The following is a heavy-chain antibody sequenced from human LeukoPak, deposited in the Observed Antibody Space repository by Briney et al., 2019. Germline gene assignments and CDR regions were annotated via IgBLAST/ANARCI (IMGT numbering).Heavy chain of an antibody. D-gene: IGHD1-26*01. V-gene: IGHV3-74*01. CDR1: GFTFSSNR. Sequence: GGSLRLSCAASGFTFSSNRVHWVRQAPGKGLGWVARINSDGSTINHADSVRGRFTISRDNAENTLYLQMSSLRAEDTAIYFCARAAYYRFDYWGQGTLVTVSS. J-gene: IGHJ4*02. CDR2: INSDGSTI. CDR3: ARAAYYRFDY.